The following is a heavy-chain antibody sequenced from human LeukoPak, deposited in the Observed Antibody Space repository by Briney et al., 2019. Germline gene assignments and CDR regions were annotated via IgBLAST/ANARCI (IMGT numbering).Heavy chain of an antibody. Sequence: ASVKVSCKASGYTFTSYDINWVRQATGQGLEWMGWMNPISGNTGYAQKFQGRVTMTRNTSISTAYMELSSLRSEDTAVYYCARVDIGDFWSGYYKYFDYWGQGTLVTVSS. D-gene: IGHD3-3*01. J-gene: IGHJ4*02. CDR3: ARVDIGDFWSGYYKYFDY. V-gene: IGHV1-8*01. CDR1: GYTFTSYD. CDR2: MNPISGNT.